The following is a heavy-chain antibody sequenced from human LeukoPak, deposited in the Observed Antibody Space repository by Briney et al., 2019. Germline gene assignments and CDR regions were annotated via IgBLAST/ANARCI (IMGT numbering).Heavy chain of an antibody. Sequence: PSQTLSLTCTVSGGSISSGSYYWSWIRQPAGKGLEWIVRIYTSGSTNYNPYLNSRVTISVDTSKNQFSLKLSSVTAADTAVYYCAREHGSGRRGFDPWGQGTLVTVSS. CDR3: AREHGSGRRGFDP. CDR2: IYTSGST. V-gene: IGHV4-61*02. CDR1: GGSISSGSYY. J-gene: IGHJ5*02. D-gene: IGHD3-10*01.